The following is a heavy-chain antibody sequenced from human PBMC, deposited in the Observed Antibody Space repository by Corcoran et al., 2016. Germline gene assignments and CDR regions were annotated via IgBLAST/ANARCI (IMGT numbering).Heavy chain of an antibody. CDR3: ASGVYAIDYYDYGMDV. Sequence: QVQLVQSGAEVKKPGSSVKVPCKASGGTFSSYALSWVRQAPGQGLEWMGGIIPIFGTANYAQKFQGRVTITADESTSPAYMELSSLRSEDTAVYYCASGVYAIDYYDYGMDVWGQGTTVTVSS. D-gene: IGHD2-8*01. V-gene: IGHV1-69*01. CDR2: IIPIFGTA. J-gene: IGHJ6*02. CDR1: GGTFSSYA.